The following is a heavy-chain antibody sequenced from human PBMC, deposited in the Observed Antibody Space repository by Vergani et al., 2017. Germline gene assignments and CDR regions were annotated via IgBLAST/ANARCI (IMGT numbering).Heavy chain of an antibody. D-gene: IGHD3-22*01. V-gene: IGHV1-69*06. CDR3: AKEGDYYDSTCFGPGGSFD. J-gene: IGHJ4*02. Sequence: QVQLVQSGAEVKKPGSSVKVSCKASGGTFSSYAISWVRQAPGQGLEWMGGIIPIFGTANYAQKFQGRVTITADKSTDTAYMELISLRPEDTAVYYCAKEGDYYDSTCFGPGGSFDWGPGTLVTVSS. CDR2: IIPIFGTA. CDR1: GGTFSSYA.